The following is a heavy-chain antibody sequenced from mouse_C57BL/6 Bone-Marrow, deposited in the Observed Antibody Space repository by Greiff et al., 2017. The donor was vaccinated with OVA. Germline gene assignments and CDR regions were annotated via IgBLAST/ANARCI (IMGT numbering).Heavy chain of an antibody. V-gene: IGHV1-7*01. CDR1: GYTFTSYW. CDR3: ARDYSNYRAWFAY. CDR2: INPSSGYT. J-gene: IGHJ3*01. Sequence: QVQLKESGAELAKPGASVKLSCKASGYTFTSYWMHWVKQRPGQGLEWIGYINPSSGYTKYNQKFKDKATLTADKSSSTAYMQLRSLTYEDSAVYYCARDYSNYRAWFAYWGQGTLVTVSA. D-gene: IGHD2-5*01.